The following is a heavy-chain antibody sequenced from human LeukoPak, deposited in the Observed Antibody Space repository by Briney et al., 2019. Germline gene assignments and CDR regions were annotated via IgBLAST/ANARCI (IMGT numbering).Heavy chain of an antibody. D-gene: IGHD6-13*01. J-gene: IGHJ4*02. CDR2: ISGSGGST. CDR3: AKNRDSWYGGYFDY. V-gene: IGHV3-23*01. Sequence: PGGSLRLSCAASGFTFSSYAMSWVRQAPGKGLEWVPAISGSGGSTYYADSMKGRFTISRDNSKNTLYLQMNSLRAEDTAVYYCAKNRDSWYGGYFDYWGQGTLVTVSS. CDR1: GFTFSSYA.